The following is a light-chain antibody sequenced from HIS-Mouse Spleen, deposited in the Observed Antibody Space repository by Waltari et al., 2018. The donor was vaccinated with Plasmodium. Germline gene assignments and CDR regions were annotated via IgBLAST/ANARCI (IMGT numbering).Light chain of an antibody. Sequence: SSELTQPPSVSVSPGQTARITCSGDAFPTQYAYWYQQKPGQAPVLGIYKDSERPSGIPERFSGSSSGTTVTLTISGVQAEDEADYYCQSADSSGTYVFGTGTKVTVL. V-gene: IGLV3-25*03. CDR3: QSADSSGTYV. CDR2: KDS. J-gene: IGLJ1*01. CDR1: AFPTQY.